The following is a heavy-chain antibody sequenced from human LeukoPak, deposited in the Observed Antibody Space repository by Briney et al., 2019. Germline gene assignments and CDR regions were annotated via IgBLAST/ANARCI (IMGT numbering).Heavy chain of an antibody. Sequence: GGSLRLSCAASGFTFSRYAMHWVSQAPGKGLEWVSAISGSGGSTYYADSVKGRFTISRDNSKNTLYLQMNSLRAEDTAVYYCAKGHLYYFDYWGQGTLSPSPQ. CDR2: ISGSGGST. V-gene: IGHV3-23*01. CDR1: GFTFSRYA. J-gene: IGHJ4*02. CDR3: AKGHLYYFDY.